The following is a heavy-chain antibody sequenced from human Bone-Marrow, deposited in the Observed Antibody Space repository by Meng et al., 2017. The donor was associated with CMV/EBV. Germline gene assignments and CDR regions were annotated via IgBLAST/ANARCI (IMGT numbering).Heavy chain of an antibody. CDR1: GYSFTSYW. CDR3: ARTISGGVIDFDY. J-gene: IGHJ4*02. CDR2: IYPGDSDT. V-gene: IGHV5-51*01. D-gene: IGHD3-16*01. Sequence: KVYCKGSGYSFTSYWIGWVRQMPGKGLEWMGIIYPGDSDTRYSPSFQGQVTISADKSISTAYLQWSSLKASDTAMYYCARTISGGVIDFDYWGQGTLVTVSS.